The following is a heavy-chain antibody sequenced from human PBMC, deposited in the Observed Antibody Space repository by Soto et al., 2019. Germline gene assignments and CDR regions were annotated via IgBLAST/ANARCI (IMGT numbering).Heavy chain of an antibody. D-gene: IGHD3-22*01. V-gene: IGHV1-46*01. J-gene: IGHJ4*02. CDR1: GYIFTSYY. Sequence: ASVKVSCKASGYIFTSYYMHWVRQAPGQGLEWMGIINPSGGSTSYAQKFQGRVTMTRDTSTSTVYMELSSLRSEDTAVYYCAREGYYYDSSGYPAHWGQGTLVTVSS. CDR3: AREGYYYDSSGYPAH. CDR2: INPSGGST.